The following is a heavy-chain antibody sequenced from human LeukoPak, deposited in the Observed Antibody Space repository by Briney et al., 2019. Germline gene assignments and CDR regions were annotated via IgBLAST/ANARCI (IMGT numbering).Heavy chain of an antibody. J-gene: IGHJ4*02. CDR1: GYSISSGYY. Sequence: SETLSLTCAVSGYSISSGYYWGWIRQPPGKGLEWIGSIYHSGSTYYNPSLKSRVTISVDTSKNQFSLKLSSVTAADTAVYYCARDLGFWSVYFDYWGQGTLVTVSS. D-gene: IGHD3-3*01. CDR2: IYHSGST. V-gene: IGHV4-38-2*02. CDR3: ARDLGFWSVYFDY.